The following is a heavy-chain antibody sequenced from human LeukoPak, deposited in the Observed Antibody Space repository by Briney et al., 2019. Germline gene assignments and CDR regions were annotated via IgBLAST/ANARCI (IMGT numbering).Heavy chain of an antibody. CDR2: INHSGST. V-gene: IGHV4-34*01. J-gene: IGHJ4*02. Sequence: SETLSLTCAVYGGSFSGYYWSWIRQPPGKGLEWIGEINHSGSTNYNPSLKSRVTISVDTSKNQFSLKLSSVTAADTAVYYCARDGGYSYGYWGQGTLVTVSS. D-gene: IGHD5-18*01. CDR1: GGSFSGYY. CDR3: ARDGGYSYGY.